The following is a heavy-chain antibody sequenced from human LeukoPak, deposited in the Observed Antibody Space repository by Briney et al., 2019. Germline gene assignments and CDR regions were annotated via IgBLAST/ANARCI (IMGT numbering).Heavy chain of an antibody. CDR1: GLTFCNYA. V-gene: IGHV3-23*01. J-gene: IGHJ6*02. CDR2: ITDSGRKT. CDR3: AKCQGYSYYVMDV. Sequence: GGSLRLSCAASGLTFCNYAMNWVRQASGRGLEWVSGITDSGRKTYYADSVKGRFSISRDNSKNTVYLQMSDLRAEDTAVYYCAKCQGYSYYVMDVWGQGTTVTVSS.